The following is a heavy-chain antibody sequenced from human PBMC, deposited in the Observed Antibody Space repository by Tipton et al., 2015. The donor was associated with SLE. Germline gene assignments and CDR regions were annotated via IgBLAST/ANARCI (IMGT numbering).Heavy chain of an antibody. D-gene: IGHD6-6*01. Sequence: QSGAEVKKPGASVKVSCKASGYTFTSYGISWVRQAPGQGLEWMGWISAYNGNTNYAQKLQGRVTMTTDTSTSTAYMELRSLRSDDTAVYYCARDRTPYSSSSIAFDIWGQGTMVTVSS. J-gene: IGHJ3*02. CDR1: GYTFTSYG. CDR2: ISAYNGNT. CDR3: ARDRTPYSSSSIAFDI. V-gene: IGHV1-18*01.